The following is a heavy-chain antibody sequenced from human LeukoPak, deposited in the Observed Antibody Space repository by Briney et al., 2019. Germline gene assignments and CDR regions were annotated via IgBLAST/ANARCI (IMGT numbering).Heavy chain of an antibody. Sequence: ASVKVSCKASGYTFFNYGISWVRQAPGQGLEWMGWINPNSGGTNYAQKFQGRVTMTRDTSISTAYMELSRLISDDTAVYYCAKEYSSGWSRFDYWGQGTLVTVSS. V-gene: IGHV1-2*02. CDR1: GYTFFNYG. D-gene: IGHD6-19*01. J-gene: IGHJ4*02. CDR3: AKEYSSGWSRFDY. CDR2: INPNSGGT.